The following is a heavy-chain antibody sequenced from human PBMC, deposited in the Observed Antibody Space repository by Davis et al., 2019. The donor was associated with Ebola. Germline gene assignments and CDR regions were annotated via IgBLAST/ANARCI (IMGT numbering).Heavy chain of an antibody. J-gene: IGHJ5*02. CDR2: VYIGGNT. V-gene: IGHV3-66*04. CDR1: GFTVSSNY. D-gene: IGHD6-19*01. CDR3: TRHDEYSSGWYWFDP. Sequence: GESLKISCAASGFTVSSNYMSWVRQAPGKGLEWVSVVYIGGNTYYADSVRGRFTISRDNSKKTLYLQMNSLRAEDTAVYYCTRHDEYSSGWYWFDPWGQGTLVTVSS.